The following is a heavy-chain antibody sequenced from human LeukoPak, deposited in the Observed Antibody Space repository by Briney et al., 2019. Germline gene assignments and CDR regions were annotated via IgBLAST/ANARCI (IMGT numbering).Heavy chain of an antibody. CDR1: GFTFTSYA. D-gene: IGHD5-24*01. CDR2: ISDSSDRT. CDR3: AKKRDAFDI. J-gene: IGHJ3*02. Sequence: GGSLRLSCAASGFTFTSYAMSWVRQAPGKGLEWVSTISDSSDRTYYADSVKGRFTISRDNSKNTLYLQMNSLRTEDTAVYYCAKKRDAFDIWGQGTVVAVSS. V-gene: IGHV3-23*01.